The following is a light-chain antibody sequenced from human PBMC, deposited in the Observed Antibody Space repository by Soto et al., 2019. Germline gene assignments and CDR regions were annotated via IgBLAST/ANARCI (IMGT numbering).Light chain of an antibody. CDR1: QSIFTW. CDR3: QQYNTCTWT. Sequence: DIQMTQSPSTLSASVGDRVSITCRASQSIFTWLAWYQQKPGKVPNLLIYDASSLQSGVPSRFSGSGSGTEFTLTISTLQPDDFATYYCQQYNTCTWTFGQGTKVDIK. V-gene: IGKV1-5*01. CDR2: DAS. J-gene: IGKJ1*01.